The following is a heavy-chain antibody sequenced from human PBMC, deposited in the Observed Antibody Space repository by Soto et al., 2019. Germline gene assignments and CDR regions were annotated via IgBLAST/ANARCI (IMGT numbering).Heavy chain of an antibody. CDR1: GGSISSYY. CDR3: ARVSGIYYYGMDV. V-gene: IGHV4-59*12. CDR2: IYYSGST. Sequence: ETLSLTCTVSGGSISSYYWSWIRQPPGKGLEWIGYIYYSGSTNYNPSLKSRVTISVDTSKNQFSLKLSSVTAADTAVYYCARVSGIYYYGMDVWGQGTTVTVSS. D-gene: IGHD3-10*01. J-gene: IGHJ6*02.